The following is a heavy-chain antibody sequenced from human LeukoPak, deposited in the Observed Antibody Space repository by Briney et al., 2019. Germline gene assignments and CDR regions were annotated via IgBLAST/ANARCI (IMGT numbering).Heavy chain of an antibody. D-gene: IGHD1-26*01. CDR2: ISYDGNNK. CDR3: ARGGSYLSAFDI. J-gene: IGHJ3*02. V-gene: IGHV3-30*03. Sequence: PGGSLRLPCAASGFTFSSYAMHWVRQAPGKGLEWVAVISYDGNNKYYADSVKGRFTISRDNSKNTLYLQMNSLRAEDTAVYYCARGGSYLSAFDIWGQGTMVTVSS. CDR1: GFTFSSYA.